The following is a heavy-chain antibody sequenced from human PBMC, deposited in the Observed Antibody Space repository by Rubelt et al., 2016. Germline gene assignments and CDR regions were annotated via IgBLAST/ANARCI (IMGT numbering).Heavy chain of an antibody. J-gene: IGHJ6*02. CDR2: IYSGGST. CDR1: GFTFSSYS. Sequence: EVQLVESGGGLVKPGGSLRLSCAASGFTFSSYSMNWVLQAPGKGLEWVSVIYSGGSTYYADSVKGRFTISRANSKNTLYLQMNSLRAEDTAVYYCARGGRYRGDYYYYGMDVWGQGTTVTVSS. CDR3: ARGGRYRGDYYYYGMDV. V-gene: IGHV3-66*01. D-gene: IGHD3-9*01.